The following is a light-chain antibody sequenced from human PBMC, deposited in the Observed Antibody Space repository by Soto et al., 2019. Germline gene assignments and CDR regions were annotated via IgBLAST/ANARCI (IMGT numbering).Light chain of an antibody. CDR1: SSNIGAGYD. V-gene: IGLV1-40*01. Sequence: QSVLTQPPSVSGAPGQRVTISCTGSSSNIGAGYDVHWYQQLPGTAPKLLIYGNNNRPSGVPDRFSGSKSDTSASLTISGLQAEDEADYYCLSYSSSTSPYVLGTATKLTVL. J-gene: IGLJ1*01. CDR2: GNN. CDR3: LSYSSSTSPYV.